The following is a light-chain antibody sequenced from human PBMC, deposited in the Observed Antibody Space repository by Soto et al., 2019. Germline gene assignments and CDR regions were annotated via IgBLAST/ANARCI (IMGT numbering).Light chain of an antibody. CDR2: WAS. CDR3: QQSYNGPRT. CDR1: QSLLYNVNNKNY. V-gene: IGKV4-1*01. J-gene: IGKJ1*01. Sequence: DIVMTQSPDSLAVSLGERATINCKSSQSLLYNVNNKNYLAWYQKKPEQPPKLLIYWASTRESGVPDRFSGSGSGTDFTLTISSLQAEDVAFYYCQQSYNGPRTFGQGTKVEIK.